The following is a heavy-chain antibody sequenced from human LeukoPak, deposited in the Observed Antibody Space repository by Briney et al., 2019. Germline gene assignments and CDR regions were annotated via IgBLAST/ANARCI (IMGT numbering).Heavy chain of an antibody. Sequence: PGGSLRLSCAASGFTVSSNYMSWVRQAPGKGLEWVSVIYSGGSTYYADSVKGRFTISRDNSKNTLYLQMNSLRAEDTAVYYCARGKVGSGYDWGGYYFDYWGQGTLVTVSS. J-gene: IGHJ4*02. CDR1: GFTVSSNY. D-gene: IGHD5-12*01. CDR3: ARGKVGSGYDWGGYYFDY. V-gene: IGHV3-53*01. CDR2: IYSGGST.